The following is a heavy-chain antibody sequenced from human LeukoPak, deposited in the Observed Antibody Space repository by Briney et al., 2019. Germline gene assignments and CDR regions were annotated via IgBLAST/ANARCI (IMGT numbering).Heavy chain of an antibody. Sequence: PGGSLRLSCAASGFTFSSYGMHWVRQAPGKGLEWVAVISYDGSNKYYADSVKGRFTISRDNSKNTLYLQMNSLRAEDTAVYYCAKVMMNWNPNDAFDIWGQGTMVTVSS. CDR2: ISYDGSNK. J-gene: IGHJ3*02. CDR1: GFTFSSYG. CDR3: AKVMMNWNPNDAFDI. V-gene: IGHV3-30*18. D-gene: IGHD1-1*01.